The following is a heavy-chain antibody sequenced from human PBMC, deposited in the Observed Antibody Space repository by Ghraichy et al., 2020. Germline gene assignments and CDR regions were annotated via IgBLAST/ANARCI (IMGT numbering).Heavy chain of an antibody. CDR3: ATGRMGIDSTNWPRGYYSGMDL. CDR1: GFTFSNYA. CDR2: ISGSGGSV. D-gene: IGHD2-2*01. Sequence: GGSLRLSCAASGFTFSNYAMTWVRQAPGKGLEWVSAISGSGGSVYFAASVKGRVTISRDNAKDTLYLQMNSLRAEDTALYYCATGRMGIDSTNWPRGYYSGMDLWGQGTTVTVSS. J-gene: IGHJ6*02. V-gene: IGHV3-23*01.